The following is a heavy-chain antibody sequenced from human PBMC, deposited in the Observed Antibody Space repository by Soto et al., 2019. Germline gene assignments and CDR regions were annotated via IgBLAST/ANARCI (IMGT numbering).Heavy chain of an antibody. V-gene: IGHV3-23*01. CDR2: ISGSGGST. CDR3: AKDRYCSSTSCYAGYY. J-gene: IGHJ4*02. CDR1: GFPFSSYA. Sequence: GGSLRLSCAASGFPFSSYAMSWLRQAPGKGLEWVSGISGSGGSTSVADSVKGRFTISRDNSKNTLYLQMNSLRAEDTAVYYCAKDRYCSSTSCYAGYYRGQGTLVTVSS. D-gene: IGHD2-2*01.